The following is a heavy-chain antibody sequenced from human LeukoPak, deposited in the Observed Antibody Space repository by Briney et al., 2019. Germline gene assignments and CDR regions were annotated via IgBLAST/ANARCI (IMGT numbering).Heavy chain of an antibody. CDR1: GYTFTSYD. J-gene: IGHJ4*02. D-gene: IGHD3-22*01. Sequence: GASVRVSCKASGYTFTSYDINWVRQAPGQGLEWMGWMNPSSGNTGYAQRFQGRVTMTRDTSISTAYMELSSLRSEGTAVYYCARVSETPAYYYTSGYYYLGYWGQGTLVTVPS. V-gene: IGHV1-8*01. CDR2: MNPSSGNT. CDR3: ARVSETPAYYYTSGYYYLGY.